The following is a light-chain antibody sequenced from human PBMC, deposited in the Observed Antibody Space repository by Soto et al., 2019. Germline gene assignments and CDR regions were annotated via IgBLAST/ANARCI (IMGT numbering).Light chain of an antibody. CDR3: QQHNYWPS. V-gene: IGKV3-15*01. J-gene: IGKJ2*01. Sequence: EIVMTQSPVTLSVSPGERATLSCRASQSVGSNLAWYQQKPGQAPRLLLYGASTRATGIPGRFSGSGSGTELTLPITSLQSEDFAVYYCQQHNYWPSFGQGTKLEFK. CDR1: QSVGSN. CDR2: GAS.